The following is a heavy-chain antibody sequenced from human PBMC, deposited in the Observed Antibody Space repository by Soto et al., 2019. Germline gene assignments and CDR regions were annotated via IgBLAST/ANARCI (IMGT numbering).Heavy chain of an antibody. V-gene: IGHV1-69*12. J-gene: IGHJ6*02. CDR1: GGTFTSYA. D-gene: IGHD3-16*02. CDR2: IIPIFGTA. CDR3: ATMQGGYQSYCYGMDV. Sequence: QVQLVQSGAEVKKPGSSVKVSCMASGGTFTSYAISWVRQAPGQGLEWVGGIIPIFGTADYAQKFQGRVTITADESTSTAYMELSSLRSEDTAVYYCATMQGGYQSYCYGMDVWGQGTTVTVSS.